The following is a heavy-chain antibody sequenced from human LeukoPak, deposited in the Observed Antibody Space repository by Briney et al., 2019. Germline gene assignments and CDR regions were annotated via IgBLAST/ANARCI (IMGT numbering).Heavy chain of an antibody. J-gene: IGHJ6*03. Sequence: ASVTVSCKASGYTFTSYDINWVRQATGQGLEWMGWMNPNSGNTGYAQKFQGRVTMTRNTSISTAYMELSSLRSEDTAVYYCARGSPILTGYYVYYMDVWGKGTTVTVSS. CDR2: MNPNSGNT. V-gene: IGHV1-8*01. CDR3: ARGSPILTGYYVYYMDV. D-gene: IGHD3-9*01. CDR1: GYTFTSYD.